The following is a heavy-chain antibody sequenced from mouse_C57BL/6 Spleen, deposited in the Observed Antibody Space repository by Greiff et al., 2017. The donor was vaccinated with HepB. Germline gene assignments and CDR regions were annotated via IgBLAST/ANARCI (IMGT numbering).Heavy chain of an antibody. D-gene: IGHD1-1*01. V-gene: IGHV1-47*01. CDR1: GYTFTTYP. CDR2: FHPYNDDT. Sequence: VQVVESGAELVKPGASVKMSCKASGYTFTTYPIEWMKQNHGKSLEWIGNFHPYNDDTKYNEKFKGKATLTVEKSSSTVYLELSRLTSDDSAVYYCARSNYYGSSPYAMDYWGQGTSVTVSS. CDR3: ARSNYYGSSPYAMDY. J-gene: IGHJ4*01.